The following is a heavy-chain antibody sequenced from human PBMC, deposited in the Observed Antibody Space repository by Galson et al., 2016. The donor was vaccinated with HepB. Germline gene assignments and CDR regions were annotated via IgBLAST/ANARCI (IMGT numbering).Heavy chain of an antibody. D-gene: IGHD3-16*01. CDR1: GPGFKAYG. V-gene: IGHV3-7*01. Sequence: SLRLSCAVSGPGFKAYGMSWVRQAPGKGLEWVANTDQDGSAKNFVDSVRGRFTISRDNAKKSLYLEMSSLRVEDTAVFYYARDPTDLHRLQAGERWFDPWGQGIPVTVSS. CDR2: TDQDGSAK. CDR3: ARDPTDLHRLQAGERWFDP. J-gene: IGHJ5*02.